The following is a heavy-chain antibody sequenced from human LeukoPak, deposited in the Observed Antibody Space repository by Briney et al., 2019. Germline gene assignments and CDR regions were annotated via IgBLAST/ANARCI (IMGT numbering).Heavy chain of an antibody. CDR1: GFTFSSYS. V-gene: IGHV3-21*01. J-gene: IGHJ6*02. CDR3: ARDGSGSYMFSRRNSYGMDV. CDR2: MSSSSSYI. Sequence: PGGSLRLSCAASGFTFSSYSMNWVRRARGKVLEWVSSMSSSSSYIYYADSVKGRFTISRDNAKNTLYLQMNSLRAEDTAVYYCARDGSGSYMFSRRNSYGMDVWSQGTTVTVYS. D-gene: IGHD3-10*01.